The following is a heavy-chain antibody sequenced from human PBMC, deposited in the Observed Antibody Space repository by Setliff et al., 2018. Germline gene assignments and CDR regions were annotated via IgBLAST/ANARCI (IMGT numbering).Heavy chain of an antibody. CDR2: ISSSGSLI. CDR3: ATKAVAGT. J-gene: IGHJ4*02. V-gene: IGHV3-11*01. Sequence: LSLTCTVSGGSISSYYMSWIRQTPGKGLEWVAYISSSGSLIYYPDSVKGRFTISRDNAKKSVDLQMNSLRAEDTAVYYCATKAVAGTGGQGTLVTVSS. D-gene: IGHD6-19*01. CDR1: GGSISSYY.